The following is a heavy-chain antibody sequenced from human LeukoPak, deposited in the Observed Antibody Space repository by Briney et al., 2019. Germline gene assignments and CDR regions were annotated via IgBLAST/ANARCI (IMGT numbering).Heavy chain of an antibody. CDR1: GFTFSDSA. V-gene: IGHV3-73*01. Sequence: GGSLKLSCAASGFTFSDSAIDWVRQASGKGLEWVGRIRDKGYGHATAYAASVKGRFTLSRDDSKNTAYLQMNSLKTEDTALYYCTTPNEGNWFDPWGQGTLVTVSS. CDR2: IRDKGYGHAT. CDR3: TTPNEGNWFDP. D-gene: IGHD2-8*01. J-gene: IGHJ5*02.